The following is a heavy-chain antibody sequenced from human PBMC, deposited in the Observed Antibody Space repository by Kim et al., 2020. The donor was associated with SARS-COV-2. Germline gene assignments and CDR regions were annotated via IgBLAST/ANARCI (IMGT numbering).Heavy chain of an antibody. CDR3: ARDLFGWYQLPKGRDAFDI. D-gene: IGHD2-2*01. V-gene: IGHV3-30-3*01. CDR1: GFTFSSYA. Sequence: GGSLRLSCAASGFTFSSYAMHWVRQAPGKGLEWVAVISYDGSNKYYADSVKGRFTISRDNSKNTLYLQMNSLRAEDTAVYYCARDLFGWYQLPKGRDAFDIWGQGTMVTVSS. J-gene: IGHJ3*02. CDR2: ISYDGSNK.